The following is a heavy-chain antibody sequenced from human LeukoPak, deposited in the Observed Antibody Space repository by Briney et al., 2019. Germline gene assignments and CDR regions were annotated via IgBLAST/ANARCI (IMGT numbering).Heavy chain of an antibody. J-gene: IGHJ4*02. CDR2: IYHSGST. D-gene: IGHD7-27*01. V-gene: IGHV4-39*01. CDR3: ARHETGDYFDY. CDR1: GGSISSSSYY. Sequence: SETLSLTCTVSGGSISSSSYYWGWIRQPPGKGLEWIGSIYHSGSTYYNPSLKSRVTISVDTSKNQFSLKLSSVTAADTAVYYCARHETGDYFDYWGQGTLVTVSS.